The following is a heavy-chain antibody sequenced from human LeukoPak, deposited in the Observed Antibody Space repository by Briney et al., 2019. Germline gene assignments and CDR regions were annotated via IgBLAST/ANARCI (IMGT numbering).Heavy chain of an antibody. Sequence: PSETLSLTCAVYGGSFSGYYWSWIRQPPGKGLEWIGEINHSGSTNYNPSLKSRVTISVDTSKNQFSLKLSSVTAADTAVYYCARASSYYYGSGSPDDYWGQGTLVTVSS. V-gene: IGHV4-34*01. J-gene: IGHJ4*02. CDR3: ARASSYYYGSGSPDDY. CDR1: GGSFSGYY. CDR2: INHSGST. D-gene: IGHD3-10*01.